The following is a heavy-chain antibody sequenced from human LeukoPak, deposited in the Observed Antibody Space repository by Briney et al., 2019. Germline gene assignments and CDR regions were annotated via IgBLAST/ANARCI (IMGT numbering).Heavy chain of an antibody. Sequence: ASVKVSCKAPGYTFSGYYIHWVRQAPGQGLEWMGWINPNSGGTNYAQNFQGRVTMTRDTSISTAYMELSRLGSDDTAVYYCARSGPGAPYDYWGQGSLVTVSS. V-gene: IGHV1-2*02. CDR2: INPNSGGT. D-gene: IGHD3-10*01. J-gene: IGHJ4*02. CDR1: GYTFSGYY. CDR3: ARSGPGAPYDY.